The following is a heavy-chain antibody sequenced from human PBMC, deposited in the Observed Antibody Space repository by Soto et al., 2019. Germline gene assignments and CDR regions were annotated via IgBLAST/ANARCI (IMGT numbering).Heavy chain of an antibody. Sequence: GASVKVSCKASGGTFSRYSISWVLQAPGQGLEWMGGIIPIFGTANYAQKFQGRVTITADKSTSTAYMELSSLRSEDTAVYYCARDSSGWERYYYYYGMDVWGQGTTVTVSS. CDR3: ARDSSGWERYYYYYGMDV. V-gene: IGHV1-69*06. J-gene: IGHJ6*02. CDR1: GGTFSRYS. D-gene: IGHD6-19*01. CDR2: IIPIFGTA.